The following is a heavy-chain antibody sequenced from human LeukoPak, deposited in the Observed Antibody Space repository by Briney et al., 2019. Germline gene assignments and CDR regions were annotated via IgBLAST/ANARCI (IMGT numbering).Heavy chain of an antibody. CDR3: AKDRGWAVAGTFDY. CDR2: ISWNSGSI. D-gene: IGHD6-19*01. CDR1: GFTFDDYA. V-gene: IGHV3-9*01. J-gene: IGHJ4*02. Sequence: PGGSLRLSCAASGFTFDDYAMHWVRQAPGKGLEWVSGISWNSGSIGYADSVKGRFTISRDNAKNSLYLQMNSLRAEDTALYYCAKDRGWAVAGTFDYWGQGTLVTVSS.